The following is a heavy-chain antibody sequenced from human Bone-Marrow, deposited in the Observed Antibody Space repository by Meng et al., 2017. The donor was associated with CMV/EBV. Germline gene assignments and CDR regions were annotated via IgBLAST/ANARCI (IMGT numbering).Heavy chain of an antibody. CDR3: TRGGQYNWFDP. Sequence: GESLKISCTASGFTFGDYAMSWVRQAPGKGLEWVGFIRSKAYGGTTEYAASVKGRFTISRDDSKSIAYLQMNSLKTEDTAVYYCTRGGQYNWFDPWGQGTLVTVSS. CDR1: GFTFGDYA. J-gene: IGHJ5*02. D-gene: IGHD3-16*01. CDR2: IRSKAYGGTT. V-gene: IGHV3-49*04.